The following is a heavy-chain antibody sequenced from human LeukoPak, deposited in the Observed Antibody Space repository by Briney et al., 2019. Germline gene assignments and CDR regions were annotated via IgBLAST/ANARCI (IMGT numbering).Heavy chain of an antibody. Sequence: SQTLSLTCTVSGGSISSGDYYWSWIRQPPGKGLEWLGYIYYSGSTYYNPSLKSRVTISVDTSKNQFSLKLSSVTAADTAVYYCARAARIVGATAYYYYYMDVWGKGTTVTVSS. CDR2: IYYSGST. V-gene: IGHV4-30-4*08. CDR1: GGSISSGDYY. D-gene: IGHD1-26*01. CDR3: ARAARIVGATAYYYYYMDV. J-gene: IGHJ6*03.